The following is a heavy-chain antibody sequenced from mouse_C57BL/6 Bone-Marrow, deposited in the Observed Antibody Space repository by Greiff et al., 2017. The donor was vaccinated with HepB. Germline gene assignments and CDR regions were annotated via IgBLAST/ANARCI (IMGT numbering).Heavy chain of an antibody. CDR1: GYTFTSYG. D-gene: IGHD1-1*01. Sequence: VQGVESGAELARPGASVKLSCKASGYTFTSYGISWVKQRTGKGLEWIGETYPRSGNTYYNEKFKGKATLTADKYSSTAYMELRSLTSEDSAVYFCARWGYYGSSWFAYWGQGTLVTVSA. V-gene: IGHV1-81*01. CDR3: ARWGYYGSSWFAY. J-gene: IGHJ3*01. CDR2: TYPRSGNT.